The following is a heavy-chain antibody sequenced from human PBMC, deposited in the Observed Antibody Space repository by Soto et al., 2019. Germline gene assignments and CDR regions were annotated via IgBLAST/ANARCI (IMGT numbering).Heavy chain of an antibody. CDR3: ANPSLYDFWSGYRDHAFDI. Sequence: GGSLRLSCAASGFTFSSYAMSWVRQAPGKGLEWVSAISGSGGSTYYADSVKGRFTISRDNSKNTLYPQMNSLRAEDTAVYYCANPSLYDFWSGYRDHAFDIWGQGTMVTVSS. J-gene: IGHJ3*02. D-gene: IGHD3-3*01. CDR1: GFTFSSYA. V-gene: IGHV3-23*01. CDR2: ISGSGGST.